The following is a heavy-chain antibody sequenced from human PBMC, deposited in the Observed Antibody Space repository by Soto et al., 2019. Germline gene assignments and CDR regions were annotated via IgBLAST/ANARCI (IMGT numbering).Heavy chain of an antibody. V-gene: IGHV3-23*01. CDR2: ISGSGGST. D-gene: IGHD1-1*01. J-gene: IGHJ4*02. Sequence: LRLSCAASGFTFSSYAMSWVRQAPGKGLEWVSAISGSGGSTYYADSVKGRFTISRDNSKNTLYLQMNSLRAEDTAVYYCAKDKGDWNLYNFDYWGQGTLVTVSS. CDR3: AKDKGDWNLYNFDY. CDR1: GFTFSSYA.